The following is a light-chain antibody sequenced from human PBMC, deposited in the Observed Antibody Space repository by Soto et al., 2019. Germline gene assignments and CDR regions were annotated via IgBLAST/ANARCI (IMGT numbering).Light chain of an antibody. CDR1: QSVSSN. CDR2: DAS. Sequence: ESVLTQSPCTLSLSTGERATLSCRASQSVSSNLAWYQQKPGQAPRLLIYDASSRATGIPDRFSGGGSGTDFTLTISRLEPEDFAVYYCQQFSSYPLTFGGGSKV. V-gene: IGKV3-20*01. CDR3: QQFSSYPLT. J-gene: IGKJ4*01.